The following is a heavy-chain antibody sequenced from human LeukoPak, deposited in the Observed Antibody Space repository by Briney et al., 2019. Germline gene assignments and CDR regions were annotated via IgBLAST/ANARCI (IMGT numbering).Heavy chain of an antibody. D-gene: IGHD2-15*01. J-gene: IGHJ3*02. Sequence: AETLSLTCTASGGSISSYYWSWIRQPPGKGLEWIGYIYYSGSTNYNPSLKSRVTISVDTSKNQFSLKLSSVTAADTAVYYCARGGNCSGGSCYLLDAFDIWGQGTMVTVSS. CDR2: IYYSGST. CDR1: GGSISSYY. CDR3: ARGGNCSGGSCYLLDAFDI. V-gene: IGHV4-59*01.